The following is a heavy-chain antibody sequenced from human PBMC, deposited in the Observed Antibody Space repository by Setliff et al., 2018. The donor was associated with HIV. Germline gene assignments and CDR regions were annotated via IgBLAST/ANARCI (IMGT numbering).Heavy chain of an antibody. CDR3: ASDYSSRHDAFDL. Sequence: KPSETLSLTCAVYGGSFSGYYWSWIRQPPGKGLEWIGKINHGGSTNYNPSLKSRVTVSIDTSKNQFSLKLSSVTDADTAVYYCASDYSSRHDAFDLWGQGTVVTVSS. V-gene: IGHV4-34*01. CDR2: INHGGST. CDR1: GGSFSGYY. D-gene: IGHD6-13*01. J-gene: IGHJ3*01.